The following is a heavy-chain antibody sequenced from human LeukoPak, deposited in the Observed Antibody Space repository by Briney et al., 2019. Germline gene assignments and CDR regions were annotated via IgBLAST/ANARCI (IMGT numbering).Heavy chain of an antibody. CDR3: ARSVLYCSSTSCYYYYGMDV. V-gene: IGHV1-46*01. CDR1: GYTFTSYY. J-gene: IGHJ6*02. Sequence: GASVKVSCKASGYTFTSYYMHWVRQAPGQGLEWMGIINPSGGSTSYAQKFQGRVTMTRDTSTSTVYMELSSLRSEDTAVYYCARSVLYCSSTSCYYYYGMDVWGQGTTVTVSS. D-gene: IGHD2-2*01. CDR2: INPSGGST.